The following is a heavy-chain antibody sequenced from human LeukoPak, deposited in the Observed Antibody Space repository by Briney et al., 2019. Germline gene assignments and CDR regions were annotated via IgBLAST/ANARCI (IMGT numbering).Heavy chain of an antibody. CDR1: GFTVSSNY. CDR2: IYSGGST. V-gene: IGHV3-66*01. J-gene: IGHJ4*02. CDR3: ARDPQVRTSATRYDSSGYYSY. D-gene: IGHD3-22*01. Sequence: PGGSLRLSCAASGFTVSSNYMSWVRQAPGKGLEWVSVIYSGGSTYYADSVKGRFTISRDNSKNTLYLQMNSLRAEDTAVYYCARDPQVRTSATRYDSSGYYSYWGQGTLVTVSS.